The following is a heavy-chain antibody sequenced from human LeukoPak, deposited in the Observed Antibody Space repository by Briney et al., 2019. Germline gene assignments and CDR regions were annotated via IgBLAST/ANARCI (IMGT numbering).Heavy chain of an antibody. CDR1: GFTFSSYA. D-gene: IGHD6-13*01. Sequence: GGSLRLSCAASGFTFSSYAMHWVRQAPGKGLEWVAVISYDGSNKYYADSVKGRFTISRDNSKNTLYLQMNSLRAEDTAVYYCARGGRIAAAGNWGQGTLVTVSS. CDR2: ISYDGSNK. V-gene: IGHV3-30*01. J-gene: IGHJ4*02. CDR3: ARGGRIAAAGN.